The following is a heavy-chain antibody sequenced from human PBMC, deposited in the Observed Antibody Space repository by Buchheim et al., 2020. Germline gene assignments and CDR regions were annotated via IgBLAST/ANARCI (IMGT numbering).Heavy chain of an antibody. D-gene: IGHD3-9*01. CDR1: GFTFSSYA. J-gene: IGHJ4*02. CDR3: ARSYDILTGYFDY. V-gene: IGHV3-30-3*01. Sequence: QVQLVESGGGVVQPGRSLRLSCAASGFTFSSYAMHWVRQAPGKGLEWVAVISYDGSNKYYADSVKGRFTISSDNSKNTLYLQMNSLRAEDTAVYYCARSYDILTGYFDYWGQGTL. CDR2: ISYDGSNK.